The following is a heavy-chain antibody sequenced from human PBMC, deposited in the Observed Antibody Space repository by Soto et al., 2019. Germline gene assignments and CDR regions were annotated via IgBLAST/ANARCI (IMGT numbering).Heavy chain of an antibody. CDR3: ARSVAVPGAHIDY. D-gene: IGHD6-19*01. V-gene: IGHV4-59*01. Sequence: QVQLQESGPGLVKPSETLSLTCSVSGGSISGSYWSWIRQSPGKGLEWLGYVYYTGSTNYSPSLRSRVSISVDTSKNELSLRLSSVTAAHTAVYFCARSVAVPGAHIDYWGQGTQVTVSS. CDR1: GGSISGSY. J-gene: IGHJ4*02. CDR2: VYYTGST.